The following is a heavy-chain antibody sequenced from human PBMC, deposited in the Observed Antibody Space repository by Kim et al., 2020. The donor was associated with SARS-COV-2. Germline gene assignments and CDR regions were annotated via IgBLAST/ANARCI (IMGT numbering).Heavy chain of an antibody. J-gene: IGHJ4*02. CDR1: GDSVSNTLSY. V-gene: IGHV4-61*01. D-gene: IGHD3-9*01. CDR2: KSSRGDT. CDR3: ARGTGYNKGGADY. Sequence: SETLSLTCTVSGDSVSNTLSYWTWIRQSPGKGLEWIGSKSSRGDTNYNPSLKSRVSVSLDTSKNQFSLMLNTVSAADTAVYYCARGTGYNKGGADYGGQGTLVTVSS.